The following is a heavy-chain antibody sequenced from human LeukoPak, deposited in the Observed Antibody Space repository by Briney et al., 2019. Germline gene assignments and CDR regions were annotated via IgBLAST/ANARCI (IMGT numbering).Heavy chain of an antibody. D-gene: IGHD4-23*01. Sequence: GGSLRLSCAASGFTFSSYSMNWVRQAPGKGLEWVSSISSSSSYIYYADSVKGRFTISRDHAKNSLYLQMNSLRAEDTAVYYCARVGDGGFYYYYYMDVWGKGTTVTVSS. CDR2: ISSSSSYI. V-gene: IGHV3-21*01. CDR3: ARVGDGGFYYYYYMDV. CDR1: GFTFSSYS. J-gene: IGHJ6*03.